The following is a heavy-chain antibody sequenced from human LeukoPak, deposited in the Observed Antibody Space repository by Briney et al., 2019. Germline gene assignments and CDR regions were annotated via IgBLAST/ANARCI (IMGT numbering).Heavy chain of an antibody. J-gene: IGHJ6*03. V-gene: IGHV3-53*01. CDR3: AKTSSSWYYYYYYMDV. CDR2: IYGGGST. D-gene: IGHD6-13*01. CDR1: GFTVSSNY. Sequence: GGSLRLSCAASGFTVSSNYMSWVRQAPGKGLEWVSVIYGGGSTYYADSVMGRFTISRDNSKNTLYLQMNSLRAEDTAVYYCAKTSSSWYYYYYYMDVWGKGTTVTVSS.